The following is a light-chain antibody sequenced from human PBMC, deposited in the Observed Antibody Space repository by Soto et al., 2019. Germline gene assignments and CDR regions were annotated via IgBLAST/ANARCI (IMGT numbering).Light chain of an antibody. CDR1: HSLNTN. V-gene: IGKV3-15*01. CDR3: QQYNNWPLT. CDR2: DAS. Sequence: EVLMTQSPAPLSVYPGERVTVSCRARHSLNTNLAWYQQKPGQAPRLLTYDASTRATGIPARFSVNGSGSEFTLTINSLQAEDIAVYYCQQYNNWPLTFGGGTKVQIK. J-gene: IGKJ4*01.